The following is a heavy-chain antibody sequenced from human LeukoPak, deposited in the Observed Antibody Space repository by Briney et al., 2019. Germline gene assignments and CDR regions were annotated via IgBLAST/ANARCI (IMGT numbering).Heavy chain of an antibody. V-gene: IGHV4-31*03. D-gene: IGHD3-9*01. CDR2: IYYSGST. CDR3: AREGKDYDILTGYRNWFDP. Sequence: SQTLSLTCTVSGGSISSGGYYWSWIRQHPGKGLEWIGYIYYSGSTYYNPSLKSRVTIPVDTSKNQFSLKLSSVTAADTAVYYCAREGKDYDILTGYRNWFDPWGQGTLVTVSS. J-gene: IGHJ5*02. CDR1: GGSISSGGYY.